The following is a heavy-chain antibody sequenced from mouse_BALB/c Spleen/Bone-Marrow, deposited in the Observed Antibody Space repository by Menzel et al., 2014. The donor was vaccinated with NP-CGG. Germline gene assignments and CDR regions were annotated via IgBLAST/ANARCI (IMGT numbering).Heavy chain of an antibody. CDR1: GFTFSSFG. D-gene: IGHD4-1*01. V-gene: IGHV5-17*02. CDR3: TRGGNWDDFDY. J-gene: IGHJ2*01. Sequence: EVKLMESGGGLVQPGGSRKLSCAASGFTFSSFGMHWVRQTPEKGLEWVAYISGVCSTIYYADTVKGRFTISRDNPKNTLFLQVTSLRSEDTAMYYCTRGGNWDDFDYWGQGTTLTVSS. CDR2: ISGVCSTI.